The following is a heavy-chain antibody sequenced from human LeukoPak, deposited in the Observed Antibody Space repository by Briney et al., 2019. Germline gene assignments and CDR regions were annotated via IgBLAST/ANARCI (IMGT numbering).Heavy chain of an antibody. V-gene: IGHV4-61*03. CDR3: ARGRDGYKSAFDI. CDR2: IYYGGST. J-gene: IGHJ3*02. CDR1: GGSVSSGSYY. D-gene: IGHD5-24*01. Sequence: SETLSLTCTVSGGSVSSGSYYWSWIRQPPGRGLEWIGYIYYGGSTNYNPSLKSRVTISVDTSKNHFSLNLNSVTAADTAVYYCARGRDGYKSAFDIWGQGTMVTVSS.